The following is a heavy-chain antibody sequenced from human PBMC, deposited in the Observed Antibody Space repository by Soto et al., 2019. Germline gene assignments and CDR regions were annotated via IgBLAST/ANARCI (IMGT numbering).Heavy chain of an antibody. V-gene: IGHV3-30*18. CDR2: ISYDGSNK. CDR3: AKGLAVTTGGGAFDI. Sequence: QVQLVESGGGVVQPGRSLRLSCAASGFTFSSYGMHWVRQAPGKGLEWVAVISYDGSNKYYADSVKGRFTISRDNSKNTLYLQMNSLRAEDTAVYYCAKGLAVTTGGGAFDIWGQGTMVTVSS. D-gene: IGHD4-17*01. CDR1: GFTFSSYG. J-gene: IGHJ3*02.